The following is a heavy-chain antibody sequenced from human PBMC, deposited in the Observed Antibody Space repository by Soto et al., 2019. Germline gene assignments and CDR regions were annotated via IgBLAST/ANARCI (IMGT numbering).Heavy chain of an antibody. V-gene: IGHV1-69*01. CDR3: VRESYSSSWYPSQFDY. CDR2: IIPIFGTA. Sequence: QVQLVQSGAEVKKPGSSVKVSCKASGGTFSSYAISWVRQAPGQGLEWMGGIIPIFGTANYAQKFQGRVTITADESRSTGYMKRSSLRTEGKAVYYCVRESYSSSWYPSQFDYCGQGSPVTVSS. D-gene: IGHD6-13*01. J-gene: IGHJ4*02. CDR1: GGTFSSYA.